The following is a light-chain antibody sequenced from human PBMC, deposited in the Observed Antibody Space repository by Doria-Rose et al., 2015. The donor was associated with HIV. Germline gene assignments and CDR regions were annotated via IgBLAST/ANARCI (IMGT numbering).Light chain of an antibody. CDR3: QQYYDTPS. J-gene: IGKJ3*01. V-gene: IGKV4-1*01. CDR2: WAS. Sequence: DIQVTQSPESLGMSLGERATLNCKSNQSLLYTSKNYLAWYQQEPGQPPKLLIYWASTRQSGVPARFSGSGSGTDFTLTISSLEAEDVAVYYCQQYYDTPSFGPGTTVGIK. CDR1: QSLLYTSKNY.